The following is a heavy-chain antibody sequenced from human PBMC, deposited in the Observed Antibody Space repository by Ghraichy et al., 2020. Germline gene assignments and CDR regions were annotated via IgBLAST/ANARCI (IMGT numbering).Heavy chain of an antibody. CDR2: IKQDGSDK. V-gene: IGHV3-7*03. CDR3: AKESMGSGSFSAFDM. CDR1: GFTFSSYW. J-gene: IGHJ3*02. D-gene: IGHD3-10*01. Sequence: GGSLRLSCVGSGFTFSSYWMNWVRQAPGKGLEWVSNIKQDGSDKNYVDSVKGRFTISRDNAENSLHLQMNSLRAEDTAVYYCAKESMGSGSFSAFDMWGQGKMVTVSS.